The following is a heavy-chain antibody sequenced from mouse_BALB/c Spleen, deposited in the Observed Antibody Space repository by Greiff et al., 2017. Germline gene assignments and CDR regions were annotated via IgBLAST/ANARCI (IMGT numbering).Heavy chain of an antibody. Sequence: EVKLVESGTVLARPGASVKMSCKASGYTFTSYWMHWVKQRPGQGLEWIGAIYPGNSDTSHNQKFKGKAKLTAVTSTSTAYMELSSLTNEDSAVYYCTRYGTRWYFDVWGAGTTVTVSS. CDR1: GYTFTSYW. J-gene: IGHJ1*01. CDR3: TRYGTRWYFDV. D-gene: IGHD4-1*01. V-gene: IGHV1-5*01. CDR2: IYPGNSDT.